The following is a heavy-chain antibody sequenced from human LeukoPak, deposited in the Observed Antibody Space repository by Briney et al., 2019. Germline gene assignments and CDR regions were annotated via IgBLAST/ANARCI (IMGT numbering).Heavy chain of an antibody. CDR1: GGSFSGYY. J-gene: IGHJ6*03. Sequence: SETLSLTCAVYGGSFSGYYWSWIRQPPGKGLEWFGEINHSGSTNYNPSLKSRVTISVDTSKNQFSLKLSSVTAADTAVYYCARGRLLWSQTGYYCMDVRGKWTTVTVSS. D-gene: IGHD3-10*01. CDR2: INHSGST. CDR3: ARGRLLWSQTGYYCMDV. V-gene: IGHV4-34*01.